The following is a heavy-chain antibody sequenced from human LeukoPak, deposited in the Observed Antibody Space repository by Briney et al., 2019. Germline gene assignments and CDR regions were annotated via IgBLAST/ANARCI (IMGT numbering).Heavy chain of an antibody. V-gene: IGHV4-38-2*01. CDR1: GYSISSGYY. CDR3: ARLPPDYSGFDP. Sequence: RPSETLSLTCAVSGYSISSGYYWGWIRQPPGKGLEWIGSIYHSGSTYYNPSLKSRVTISVDTSKNQFSLKLSSVTAADTAVYYCARLPPDYSGFDPWGQGTLVTVSS. D-gene: IGHD4/OR15-4a*01. CDR2: IYHSGST. J-gene: IGHJ5*02.